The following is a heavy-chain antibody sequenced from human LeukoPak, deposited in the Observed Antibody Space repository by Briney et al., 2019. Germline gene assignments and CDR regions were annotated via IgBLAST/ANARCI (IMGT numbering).Heavy chain of an antibody. D-gene: IGHD3-10*01. V-gene: IGHV3-49*03. J-gene: IGHJ4*02. CDR2: IRRKANGGTT. Sequence: GGSLRLSCTASGFTFGDYAMSWLRQAPGKGLEWVGFIRRKANGGTTEYAASVKGRFTISRDDSKSIAYLQMNSLKTEDTAVYYCTRGRRGGRFGELSTFDYWGQGTLVIVSS. CDR3: TRGRRGGRFGELSTFDY. CDR1: GFTFGDYA.